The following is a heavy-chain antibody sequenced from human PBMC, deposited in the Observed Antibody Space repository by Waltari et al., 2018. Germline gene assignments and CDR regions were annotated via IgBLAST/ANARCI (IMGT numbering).Heavy chain of an antibody. J-gene: IGHJ4*02. CDR1: GGSISSSSYY. CDR3: ARQQFYFDTSGYPALYYFDY. Sequence: QLQLQESGPGLVKPSETLSLTCTVSGGSISSSSYYWGWIRQPPGKGLEWIGSIYYSGSTYYNPSLKSRGTISVDTSKNQFSLKLSSVTAADTAIYYCARQQFYFDTSGYPALYYFDYWGQGTLVTVSS. CDR2: IYYSGST. V-gene: IGHV4-39*01. D-gene: IGHD3-22*01.